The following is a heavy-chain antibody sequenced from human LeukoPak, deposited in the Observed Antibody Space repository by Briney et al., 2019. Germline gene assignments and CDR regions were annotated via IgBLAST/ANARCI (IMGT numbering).Heavy chain of an antibody. CDR3: ARGEVTLRNHNWFDP. V-gene: IGHV1-69*13. Sequence: SVKVSCKASGGTFSSYAISWVRQAPGQGLEWMGGIIPIFGTANYAQKFQGRVTITADESTSTAYMELSSLRSEDTAVYYCARGEVTLRNHNWFDPWGQGTLVTVSS. CDR1: GGTFSSYA. J-gene: IGHJ5*02. CDR2: IIPIFGTA. D-gene: IGHD2-21*02.